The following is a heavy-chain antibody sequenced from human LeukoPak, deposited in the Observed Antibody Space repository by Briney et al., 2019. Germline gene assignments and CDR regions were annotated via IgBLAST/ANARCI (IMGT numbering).Heavy chain of an antibody. Sequence: SVKVSCKAPGGTFSSYAISWVRQAPGQGLEWMGGIIPIFGTANYAQKFQGRVTITADESTSTAYMELSSLRSEDTAVYYCARGTAMVQYNWFDPWGQGTLVTVSS. J-gene: IGHJ5*02. CDR2: IIPIFGTA. CDR1: GGTFSSYA. V-gene: IGHV1-69*13. CDR3: ARGTAMVQYNWFDP. D-gene: IGHD5-18*01.